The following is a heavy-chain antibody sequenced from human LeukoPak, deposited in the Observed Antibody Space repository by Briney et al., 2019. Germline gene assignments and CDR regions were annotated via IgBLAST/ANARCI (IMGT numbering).Heavy chain of an antibody. CDR3: ARVGEWELLRTNDY. CDR2: ISAYNGNT. D-gene: IGHD1-26*01. Sequence: ASVKVSCKASGYTFTSYGISWVRQAPGQGVEWMGWISAYNGNTNSAQKLQGRVTMTTDTSTSTAYMELRSLRSDDTAVYYCARVGEWELLRTNDYWGQGTLVTVSS. V-gene: IGHV1-18*01. CDR1: GYTFTSYG. J-gene: IGHJ4*02.